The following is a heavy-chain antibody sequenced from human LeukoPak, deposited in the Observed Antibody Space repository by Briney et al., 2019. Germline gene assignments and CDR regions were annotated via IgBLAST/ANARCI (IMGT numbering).Heavy chain of an antibody. CDR1: GYTFTGYY. CDR2: INPNSGGT. D-gene: IGHD1-26*01. V-gene: IGHV1-2*02. CDR3: ARDPQPASWWELLRRSGYFDY. Sequence: GASVKVSCKASGYTFTGYYMHWVRQAPGQGLEWMGWINPNSGGTNYAQKFQGRVTMTRDTSISTAYMELSRLRSDDTAVYYCARDPQPASWWELLRRSGYFDYWGQGTLVTVSS. J-gene: IGHJ4*02.